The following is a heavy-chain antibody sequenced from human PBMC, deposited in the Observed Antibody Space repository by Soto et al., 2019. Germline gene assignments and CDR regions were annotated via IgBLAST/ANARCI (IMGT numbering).Heavy chain of an antibody. CDR3: VREGDGVYSYNGMDV. CDR1: GYTFTNYG. Sequence: QVQLVQSGDEVKKPGASVKVSCKASGYTFTNYGISWVRQAPGQGREWMGWINGYNGNTVYTQKIQGRLTITAETSTATAYMELRSLRSDDTAVYYCVREGDGVYSYNGMDVWGQGTTVIVSS. CDR2: INGYNGNT. D-gene: IGHD3-10*01. V-gene: IGHV1-18*01. J-gene: IGHJ6*02.